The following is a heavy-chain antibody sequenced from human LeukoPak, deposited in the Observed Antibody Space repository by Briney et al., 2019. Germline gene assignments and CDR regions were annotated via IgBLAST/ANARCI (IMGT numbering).Heavy chain of an antibody. D-gene: IGHD5-18*01. V-gene: IGHV3-43*01. CDR1: GFTFDDYT. J-gene: IGHJ4*02. CDR3: AKDKGHTAILLD. Sequence: GGSLRLSCAASGFTFDDYTMHWVRQAPGKGLEWVSLISWDGGSTYYADSVKGRFTISRDSSKNSLYLQMNSLRTEDTALYYCAKDKGHTAILLDWGQGTLVTVSS. CDR2: ISWDGGST.